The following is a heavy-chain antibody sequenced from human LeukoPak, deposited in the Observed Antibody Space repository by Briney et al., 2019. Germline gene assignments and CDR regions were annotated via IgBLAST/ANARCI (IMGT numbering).Heavy chain of an antibody. V-gene: IGHV5-51*01. D-gene: IGHD3-9*01. CDR3: ARSRDYDILTGYRYDAFDI. CDR2: IYPGDSDT. CDR1: GYIFASYW. J-gene: IGHJ3*02. Sequence: GESLKISCKGSGYIFASYWIVWVRQMPGKGLEWMGIIYPGDSDTRYSPSFQGQVTISADKSISTAYLQWSSLKASDTAMYYCARSRDYDILTGYRYDAFDIWGQGTMVTVSS.